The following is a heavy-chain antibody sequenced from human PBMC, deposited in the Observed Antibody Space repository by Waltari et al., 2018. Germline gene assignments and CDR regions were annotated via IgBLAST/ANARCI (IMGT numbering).Heavy chain of an antibody. D-gene: IGHD6-6*01. CDR2: IYYSGST. CDR3: ARGSIAARAPFDY. V-gene: IGHV4-59*01. Sequence: QVQLQESGPGLVKPSETLSLTCTVSGGSISSYYWSWIRQPPGKGLEWIGYIYYSGSTNHNPSLKRRVTISVDTSKNQFSLKLSSVTAADTAVYYCARGSIAARAPFDYWGQGTLVTVSS. CDR1: GGSISSYY. J-gene: IGHJ4*02.